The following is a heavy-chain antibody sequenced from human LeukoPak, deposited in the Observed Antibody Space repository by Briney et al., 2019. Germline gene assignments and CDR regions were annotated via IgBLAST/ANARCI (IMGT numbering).Heavy chain of an antibody. V-gene: IGHV3-11*04. J-gene: IGHJ4*02. D-gene: IGHD2-2*01. CDR1: GFIFTDTY. CDR3: ARCLLWNDY. Sequence: PGGSLRLSCAASGFIFTDTYISWMRQAPGKGLEWVSYISSSASTIYYTDSVKGRFTISRDNAKNSLYLQLNSLRAEDTAVYYCARCLLWNDYWGQGTLVAVSS. CDR2: ISSSASTI.